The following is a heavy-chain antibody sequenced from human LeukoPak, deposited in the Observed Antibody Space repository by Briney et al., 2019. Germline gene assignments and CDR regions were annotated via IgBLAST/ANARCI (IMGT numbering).Heavy chain of an antibody. CDR3: ARALGSSGNYWSYYYYMDV. Sequence: GGSLGLSCAASGFTFSSYSMNWVRQAPGKGLEWVPYISSGSSTIYYADSVKGRFTISRDNAKNSLYLQMNSLRAEDTAVYYCARALGSSGNYWSYYYYMDVWGKGTTVTVSS. V-gene: IGHV3-48*01. CDR1: GFTFSSYS. J-gene: IGHJ6*03. CDR2: ISSGSSTI. D-gene: IGHD3-22*01.